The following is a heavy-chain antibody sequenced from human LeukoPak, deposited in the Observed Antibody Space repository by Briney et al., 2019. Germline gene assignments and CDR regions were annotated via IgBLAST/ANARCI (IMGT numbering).Heavy chain of an antibody. CDR3: AKGLGYCSSTSCYAFDY. D-gene: IGHD2-2*01. CDR2: ISGSGGST. V-gene: IGHV3-23*01. J-gene: IGHJ4*02. CDR1: GFTFSSYA. Sequence: GGSLRLSCAASGFTFSSYAMSWVRQAPGKGLEWVSAISGSGGSTYYADSVKGRFTIPRDNSKNTLYPQMNSLRAEDTAVYYCAKGLGYCSSTSCYAFDYWGQGTLVTVSS.